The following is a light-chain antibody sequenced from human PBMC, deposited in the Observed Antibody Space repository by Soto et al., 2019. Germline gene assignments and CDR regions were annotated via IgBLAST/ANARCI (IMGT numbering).Light chain of an antibody. CDR3: SSYGGYNNVI. V-gene: IGLV2-8*01. CDR2: EVS. J-gene: IGLJ2*01. Sequence: QSALTQPPSASGSPGQSVTISCTGTSSDVGGYNYVSWYQQHPDKAPKLIIYEVSKRPSGVPDRFSGSKSGNTASLTVSGLQAEDEADYYXSSYGGYNNVIFGGGTKLTVL. CDR1: SSDVGGYNY.